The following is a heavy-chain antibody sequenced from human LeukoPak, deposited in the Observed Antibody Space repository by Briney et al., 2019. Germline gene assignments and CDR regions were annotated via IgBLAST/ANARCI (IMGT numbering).Heavy chain of an antibody. CDR2: IYYSGST. CDR3: ARPVPSRLGWFDP. Sequence: SETLSLTCTVSGGSISSSSYYWGWIRQPPGKGLEWIGTIYYSGSTYYNPSLKSRVTISVDTSKNQFSLKLSSVTAADTAMYYCARPVPSRLGWFDPWGQGTLVTVSS. CDR1: GGSISSSSYY. D-gene: IGHD1-1*01. V-gene: IGHV4-39*01. J-gene: IGHJ5*02.